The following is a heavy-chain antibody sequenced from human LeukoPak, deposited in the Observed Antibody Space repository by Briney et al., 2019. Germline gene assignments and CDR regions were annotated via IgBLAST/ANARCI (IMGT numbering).Heavy chain of an antibody. V-gene: IGHV3-74*01. D-gene: IGHD1-26*01. J-gene: IGHJ4*02. Sequence: QAGGSLRLSCAASGFTFSSYWMHWVRQAPGKGLVWVSRINSDGSSTSYADSVKGRFTISIDNAKNTLYLQMNSLRAEDTAVYYCATSWELTYYFDYWGQGTLVTVSS. CDR1: GFTFSSYW. CDR3: ATSWELTYYFDY. CDR2: INSDGSST.